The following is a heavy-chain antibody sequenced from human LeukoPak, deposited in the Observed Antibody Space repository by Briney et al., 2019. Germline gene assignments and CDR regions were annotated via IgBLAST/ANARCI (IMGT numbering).Heavy chain of an antibody. CDR2: INPNTGGT. V-gene: IGHV1-2*02. J-gene: IGHJ4*02. CDR3: ARGSGEGYTYGRYYFDY. CDR1: RYTFTGYY. Sequence: ASVKVSCKASRYTFTGYYMHWVRQAPGQGLKWMGWINPNTGGTDYAQKFQGRVTMTRDTSISTAYMELSRLRSDDTAVYYCARGSGEGYTYGRYYFDYWGQGTLVTVSS. D-gene: IGHD5-18*01.